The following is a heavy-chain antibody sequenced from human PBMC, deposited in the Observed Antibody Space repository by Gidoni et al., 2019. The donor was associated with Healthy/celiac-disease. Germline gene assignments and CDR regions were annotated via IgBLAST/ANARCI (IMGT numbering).Heavy chain of an antibody. J-gene: IGHJ6*02. D-gene: IGHD3-16*01. CDR2: ILYDGSNK. Sequence: QVQLVESGGGVVQPGRSLRLSCAASGFTFSSYGMHWVRQAPGKGLEWVAVILYDGSNKYYADSVKGRFTISRDNSKNTLYLQMNSLRAEDTAVYYCARAIGAGPYYGMDVWGQGTTVTVSS. CDR3: ARAIGAGPYYGMDV. CDR1: GFTFSSYG. V-gene: IGHV3-33*01.